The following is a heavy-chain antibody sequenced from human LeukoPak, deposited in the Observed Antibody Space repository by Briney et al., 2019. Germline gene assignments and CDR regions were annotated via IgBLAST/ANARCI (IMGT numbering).Heavy chain of an antibody. CDR2: TYYSGST. V-gene: IGHV4-59*12. Sequence: SETLSLTCTVSGGSISSYYWSWIRQPPGKGLEWIGYTYYSGSTNYNPSLKSRVTISVDKSKNQFSLRLSSVTAAGTAVYYCARGRYVTTRGGAAAGFLDYWGQGTLVTVST. J-gene: IGHJ4*02. D-gene: IGHD6-13*01. CDR1: GGSISSYY. CDR3: ARGRYVTTRGGAAAGFLDY.